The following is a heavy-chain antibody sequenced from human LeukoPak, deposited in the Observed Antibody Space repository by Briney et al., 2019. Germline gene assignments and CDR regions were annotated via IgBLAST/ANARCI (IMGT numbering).Heavy chain of an antibody. CDR3: ARDSPGTDYYGMDV. CDR1: GFTVTGTY. CDR2: IYSGDTT. D-gene: IGHD6-13*01. Sequence: GGSLRLSCAASGFTVTGTYMSWVRQAPGKGLEWVSVIYSGDTTYYADYVKGRFTISRDNSNNSLYLQMNSLRAEDTAVYYCARDSPGTDYYGMDVWGQGTTVTVSS. V-gene: IGHV3-66*01. J-gene: IGHJ6*02.